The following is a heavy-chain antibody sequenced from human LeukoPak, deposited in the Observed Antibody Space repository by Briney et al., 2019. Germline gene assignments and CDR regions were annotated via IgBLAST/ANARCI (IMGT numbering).Heavy chain of an antibody. D-gene: IGHD6-13*01. CDR1: GYTFTSYG. Sequence: ASVTVSFKASGYTFTSYGISWVRQAPGQGLEWMGWISAYNGNTNYAQKLQGRVTMTTDTSTSTAYMELRSLRSDDTAVYYCARARGRDSSSWDEDFDYWGQGTLVTVSS. CDR3: ARARGRDSSSWDEDFDY. V-gene: IGHV1-18*01. CDR2: ISAYNGNT. J-gene: IGHJ4*02.